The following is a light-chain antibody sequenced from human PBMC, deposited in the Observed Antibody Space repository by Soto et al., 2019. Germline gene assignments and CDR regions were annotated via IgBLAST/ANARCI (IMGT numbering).Light chain of an antibody. Sequence: EIVMTQSPDTLSVSPGERATLSCRASQSVSSSYLAWYQQRPGQAPRLLIYDASSRATGVPDRFSGSGSGTDFTLTISSLQSEDFAVYYCQQYNDWPFTFGPGTKVDIK. CDR1: QSVSSSY. J-gene: IGKJ3*01. V-gene: IGKV3D-15*01. CDR3: QQYNDWPFT. CDR2: DAS.